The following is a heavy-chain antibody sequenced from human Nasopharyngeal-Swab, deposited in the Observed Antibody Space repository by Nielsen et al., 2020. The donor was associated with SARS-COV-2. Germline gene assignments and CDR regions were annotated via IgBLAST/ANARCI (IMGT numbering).Heavy chain of an antibody. D-gene: IGHD2-2*01. Sequence: GESLKISCAASGFTFSGSAMHWVRQASGKGLEWVGRIRSKANSYATAYAASVKGRFTISRDDSKNTAYLQMNSLKTEDTAVYYCARDEVGGGMDVWGQGTTVTVSS. V-gene: IGHV3-73*01. CDR1: GFTFSGSA. CDR2: IRSKANSYAT. CDR3: ARDEVGGGMDV. J-gene: IGHJ6*02.